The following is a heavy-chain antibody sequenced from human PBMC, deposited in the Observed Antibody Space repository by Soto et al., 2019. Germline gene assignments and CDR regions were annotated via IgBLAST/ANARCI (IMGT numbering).Heavy chain of an antibody. D-gene: IGHD3-22*01. J-gene: IGHJ4*02. V-gene: IGHV3-48*02. Sequence: GGSLRLSCAASGFTFSSYSMNWVRQAPGKGLEGVSYISSSSSTIYYADSVKGRFTISRYNAKNSLYLQMNSLRDEDTAVYYCARGFSKCPYYYDSSGSSDFDYWGQGTLVTVSS. CDR1: GFTFSSYS. CDR2: ISSSSSTI. CDR3: ARGFSKCPYYYDSSGSSDFDY.